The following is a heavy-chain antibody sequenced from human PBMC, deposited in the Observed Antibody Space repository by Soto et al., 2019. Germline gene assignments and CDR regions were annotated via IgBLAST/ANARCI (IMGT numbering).Heavy chain of an antibody. D-gene: IGHD3-16*01. CDR3: AREGPLSGDAFDI. J-gene: IGHJ3*02. Sequence: PSETLSLTCTVSGGSIFSHLWSWIRQPPGKGLEWIGYVSHSGSTTHNPSLKSRVTISLDTSQNQVSLQLRSVTAADTAVYYCAREGPLSGDAFDIWGRGTKVIVSS. CDR2: VSHSGST. V-gene: IGHV4-59*11. CDR1: GGSIFSHL.